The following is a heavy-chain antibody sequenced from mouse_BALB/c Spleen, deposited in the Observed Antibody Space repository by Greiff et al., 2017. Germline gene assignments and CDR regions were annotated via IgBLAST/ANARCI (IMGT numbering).Heavy chain of an antibody. CDR3: ARFSPLWYFDY. Sequence: QVQLQQSGAELVKPGASVKLSCKASGYTFTSYWMHWVKQRPGQGLEWIGEINPSNGRTNYNEKFKSKATLTVDKSSSTAYMQLSSLTSEDSAVYYCARFSPLWYFDYWGQGTTLTVSS. V-gene: IGHV1S81*02. CDR2: INPSNGRT. CDR1: GYTFTSYW. D-gene: IGHD1-1*02. J-gene: IGHJ2*01.